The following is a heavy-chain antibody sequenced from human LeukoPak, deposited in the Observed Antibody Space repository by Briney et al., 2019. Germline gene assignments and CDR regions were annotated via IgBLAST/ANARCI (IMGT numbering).Heavy chain of an antibody. D-gene: IGHD1-26*01. CDR3: AREGRQVGFYYMDV. CDR2: ISYDGSNK. CDR1: GFTFSSYA. V-gene: IGHV3-30*04. Sequence: GRSLRLSCAASGFTFSSYAMHWVRQAPGKGLEWVAVISYDGSNKYYADSVKGRFTISRDNSKNTLYLQMNSLRAEDTAVYYCAREGRQVGFYYMDVWGKGTTVTVSS. J-gene: IGHJ6*03.